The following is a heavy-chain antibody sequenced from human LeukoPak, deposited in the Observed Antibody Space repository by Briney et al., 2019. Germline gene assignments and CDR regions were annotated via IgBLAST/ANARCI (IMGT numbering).Heavy chain of an antibody. D-gene: IGHD3-22*01. CDR2: INSDGSST. CDR1: GFTFSSYW. CDR3: ARLHYDSSGYFFDY. J-gene: IGHJ4*02. Sequence: GGSLRLSCAASGFTFSSYWMHWVRQAPGKGLVWVSRINSDGSSTSYADSVKGRFTISRDNAKNTLYLQMNSLRAEDTAVYYCARLHYDSSGYFFDYWGQGTLVTVSS. V-gene: IGHV3-74*01.